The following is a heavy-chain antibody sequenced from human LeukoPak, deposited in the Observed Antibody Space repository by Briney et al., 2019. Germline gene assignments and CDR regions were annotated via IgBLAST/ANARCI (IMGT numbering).Heavy chain of an antibody. V-gene: IGHV4-59*08. CDR3: ARHPNKHTYYYDSSGSHAFDI. CDR1: GGSISSYY. D-gene: IGHD3-22*01. CDR2: IYYSGST. J-gene: IGHJ3*02. Sequence: PSETLSLTCTVSGGSISSYYWSWIRQPPGKGLEWIGYIYYSGSTNYNPSLKSRVTISVDTSKNQFSLKLSSVTAADTAVYYCARHPNKHTYYYDSSGSHAFDIWGQGTMVTVSS.